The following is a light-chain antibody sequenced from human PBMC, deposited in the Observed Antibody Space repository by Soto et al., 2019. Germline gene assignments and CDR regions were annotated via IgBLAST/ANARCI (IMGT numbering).Light chain of an antibody. J-gene: IGKJ2*01. Sequence: AIQVTQSPSSLSASVGDRVTITCRASQFISTDLAWYQQKPGEAPKLLVYAGSTLHSGVPSRFSGSGSDTDFTLTISSLQPEDFATYYCLQDYNYPYTFGQGTLLEIK. CDR1: QFISTD. V-gene: IGKV1-6*01. CDR3: LQDYNYPYT. CDR2: AGS.